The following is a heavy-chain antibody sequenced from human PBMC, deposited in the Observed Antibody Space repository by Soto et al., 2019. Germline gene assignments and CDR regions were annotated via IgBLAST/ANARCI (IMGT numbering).Heavy chain of an antibody. J-gene: IGHJ4*02. CDR2: ISGSGGST. CDR1: GFTFSSYA. Sequence: GGSLRLSCAASGFTFSSYAMSWVRQAPGKGLEWVSAISGSGGSTYYADSVKGRFTISRDNSKNTLYLQMNRLRAEDTAVYYCAKLSGYSSGWFPWEFDYWGQGTLVTVSS. D-gene: IGHD6-19*01. V-gene: IGHV3-23*01. CDR3: AKLSGYSSGWFPWEFDY.